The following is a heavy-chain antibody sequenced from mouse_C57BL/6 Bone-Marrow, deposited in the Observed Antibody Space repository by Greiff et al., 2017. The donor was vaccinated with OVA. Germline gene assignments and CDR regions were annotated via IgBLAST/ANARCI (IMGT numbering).Heavy chain of an antibody. D-gene: IGHD1-1*01. CDR3: ARNIPYYYGSSYEMEY. V-gene: IGHV5-6*01. CDR1: GFTFSSYG. CDR2: ISSGGSYT. J-gene: IGHJ4*01. Sequence: EVQGVESGGDLVKPGGSLKLSCAASGFTFSSYGMSWVRQTPDKRLEWVATISSGGSYTYYPDSVKGRFTIARDNAKNTLYLQLSSLKSEDTAMYYCARNIPYYYGSSYEMEYWGQGTSVTVAS.